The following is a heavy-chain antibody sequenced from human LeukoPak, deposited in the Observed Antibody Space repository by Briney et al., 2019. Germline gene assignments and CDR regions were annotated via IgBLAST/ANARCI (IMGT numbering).Heavy chain of an antibody. Sequence: RESLKISCKASGYSFTKYWIGWVRQMPGKGLEWMGIIYPGDSDTRYSPSFQGQVTISADKSISTAYLQWSSLEASDTAIYYCARVLQMATFSGAQAHWGQGTLVTVSS. CDR1: GYSFTKYW. CDR3: ARVLQMATFSGAQAH. D-gene: IGHD5-24*01. J-gene: IGHJ4*02. CDR2: IYPGDSDT. V-gene: IGHV5-51*01.